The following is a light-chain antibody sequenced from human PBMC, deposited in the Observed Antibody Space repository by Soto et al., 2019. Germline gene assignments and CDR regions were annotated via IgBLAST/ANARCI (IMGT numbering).Light chain of an antibody. CDR3: CSYAGNYTLL. J-gene: IGLJ3*02. CDR1: SRDVGIYNY. V-gene: IGLV2-11*01. CDR2: DVT. Sequence: QSALTPPRSVSGSPGQSVTVSCTGTSRDVGIYNYVSWYQQRPGTAPKVMIYDVTKRPSGVPDRFSGSKSANTASLTISGLQAEDEADYYCCSYAGNYTLLFGGGTKVTVL.